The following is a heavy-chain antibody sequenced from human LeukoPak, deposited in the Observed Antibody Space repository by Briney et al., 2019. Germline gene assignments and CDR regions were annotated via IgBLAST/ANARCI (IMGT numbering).Heavy chain of an antibody. J-gene: IGHJ4*02. Sequence: SETLSLTCAVYGGSFSGYYWSWIRQPPGKGLEWIGEINHSGSTNYNPSLKSRVTISVDTSKNQFSLKLSSGAAADTAVYYCARGFRFLEWLSHSRFDYWGRGTLVTVSS. D-gene: IGHD3-3*01. V-gene: IGHV4-34*01. CDR2: INHSGST. CDR3: ARGFRFLEWLSHSRFDY. CDR1: GGSFSGYY.